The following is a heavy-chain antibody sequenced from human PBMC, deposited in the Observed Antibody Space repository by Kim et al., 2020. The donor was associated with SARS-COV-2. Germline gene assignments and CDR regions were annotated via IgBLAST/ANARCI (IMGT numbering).Heavy chain of an antibody. V-gene: IGHV4-34*01. CDR3: ASVAYSQGRSREFD. Sequence: SETLSLTCAVYGGSFSGYYWGWIRQPPGKGLEWIGEINHIGRSRSTTYNPSLKSRVTISVDTSKNQFSLRLNSGTAADTAIYYCASVAYSQGRSREFD. CDR1: GGSFSGYY. D-gene: IGHD2-21*01. J-gene: IGHJ4*01. CDR2: INHIGRSRST.